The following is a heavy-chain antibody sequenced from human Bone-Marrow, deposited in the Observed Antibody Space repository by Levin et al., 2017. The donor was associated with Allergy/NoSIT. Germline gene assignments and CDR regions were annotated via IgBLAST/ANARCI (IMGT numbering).Heavy chain of an antibody. CDR3: ARDHYRDTAWYFDL. CDR1: GGSISSYY. CDR2: IYYSGST. Sequence: TSETLSLTCTVSGGSISSYYWSWIRQPPGKGLEWIGYIYYSGSTNYNPSLKSRVTISVDTSKNQFSLKLSSVTAADTAVYYCARDHYRDTAWYFDLWGRGTLVTVSS. D-gene: IGHD5-18*01. J-gene: IGHJ2*01. V-gene: IGHV4-59*01.